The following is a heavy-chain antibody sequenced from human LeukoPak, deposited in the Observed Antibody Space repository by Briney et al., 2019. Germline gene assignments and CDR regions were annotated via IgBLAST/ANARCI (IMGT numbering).Heavy chain of an antibody. J-gene: IGHJ1*01. CDR2: IIPIFGTA. V-gene: IGHV1-69*05. CDR1: GGTFSSYA. CDR3: ARGYYDCSGYYHEYFQH. Sequence: ASVKVSCKASGGTFSSYAISWVRQAPGQGLEWMGGIIPIFGTANYAQKFQGRVTITTDESTSTAYMELSSLRSEDTAVYYCARGYYDCSGYYHEYFQHWRQSTLVTVSS. D-gene: IGHD3-22*01.